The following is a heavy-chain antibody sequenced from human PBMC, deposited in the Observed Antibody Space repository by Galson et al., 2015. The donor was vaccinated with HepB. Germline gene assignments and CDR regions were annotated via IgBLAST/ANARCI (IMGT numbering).Heavy chain of an antibody. J-gene: IGHJ4*02. CDR1: GFTFRRYT. CDR2: ISSTGTYI. Sequence: SLRLSCAASGFTFRRYTMNWVRQAPGKGLEWVPSISSTGTYIFYADSVKGRFTISRDHAKNSLYLQMNSLRAEDTAVYYCARADSSGWLFFDFWGQGTLVTVSS. V-gene: IGHV3-21*01. CDR3: ARADSSGWLFFDF. D-gene: IGHD6-19*01.